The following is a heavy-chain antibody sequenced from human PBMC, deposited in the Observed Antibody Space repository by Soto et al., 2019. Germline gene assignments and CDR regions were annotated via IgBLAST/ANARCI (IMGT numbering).Heavy chain of an antibody. CDR3: ARHNYGSGSTYFDY. D-gene: IGHD3-10*01. CDR1: GGSISSSSYY. V-gene: IGHV4-39*01. CDR2: IYYSGST. Sequence: SETLSLTCTVSGGSISSSSYYLGWIRPPPGKGLEWIGSIYYSGSTYYNPSLKSRVTISVDTSKNQFSLKLSSVTAADTAVYYCARHNYGSGSTYFDYWGQGTLVTVSS. J-gene: IGHJ4*02.